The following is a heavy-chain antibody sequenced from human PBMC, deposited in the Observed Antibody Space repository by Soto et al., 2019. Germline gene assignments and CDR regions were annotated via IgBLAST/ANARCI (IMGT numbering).Heavy chain of an antibody. CDR3: AKKGASCSWPQYYFDY. D-gene: IGHD6-13*01. J-gene: IGHJ4*02. CDR1: GFTFRDQA. CDR2: ISANGGNT. V-gene: IGHV3-23*01. Sequence: EVQVLESGGGLVQPGGSLRLSCAASGFTFRDQAMTWVRQAPGMGLEWVSTISANGGNTYYADSVKGRFTISRDNSKKTLYLQMNSLSADDTAEYYCAKKGASCSWPQYYFDYWGQGTLVTVSS.